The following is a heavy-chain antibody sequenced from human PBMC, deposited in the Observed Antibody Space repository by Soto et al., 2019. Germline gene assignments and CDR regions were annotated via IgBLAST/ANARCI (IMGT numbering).Heavy chain of an antibody. Sequence: ASVKVSCKASGYTFTSYAMHWVRQAPGQRLEWMGWINAGNGNTKYSQKFQGRVTITRDTSASTAYMELSSLRSEDTAVYYCARVGYSSSWYVGNWFDPWGQGTLVNVSS. CDR1: GYTFTSYA. CDR3: ARVGYSSSWYVGNWFDP. J-gene: IGHJ5*02. D-gene: IGHD6-13*01. V-gene: IGHV1-3*01. CDR2: INAGNGNT.